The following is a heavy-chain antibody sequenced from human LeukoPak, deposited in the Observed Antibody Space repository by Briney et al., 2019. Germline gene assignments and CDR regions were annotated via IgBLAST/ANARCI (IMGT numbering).Heavy chain of an antibody. D-gene: IGHD6-19*01. CDR3: ARVSSGWYWDFDY. J-gene: IGHJ4*02. CDR2: INPNSGGT. V-gene: IGHV1-2*02. CDR1: GYTFTGYY. Sequence: ASVKVSCKASGYTFTGYYMHWVRQAPGQGLEWMGWINPNSGGTNYAQKLQGRVTMTTDTSTSTAYMELRSLRSDDTAVYYCARVSSGWYWDFDYWGQGTLVTVSS.